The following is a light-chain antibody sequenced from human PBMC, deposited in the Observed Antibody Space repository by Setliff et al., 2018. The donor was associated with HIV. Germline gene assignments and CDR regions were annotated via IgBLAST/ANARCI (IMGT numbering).Light chain of an antibody. CDR2: NDS. V-gene: IGLV3-21*04. CDR3: QVWDSSSGHNEV. CDR1: NIGSKS. J-gene: IGLJ1*01. Sequence: SYELTQPPSVSVAPGKTARITCGGNNIGSKSVHWYQQRPGQAPVLVIYNDSDRTSGIPERFSGSNSGNTATLTISRVEAGDEADYYRQVWDSSSGHNEVFGTGTKVTVL.